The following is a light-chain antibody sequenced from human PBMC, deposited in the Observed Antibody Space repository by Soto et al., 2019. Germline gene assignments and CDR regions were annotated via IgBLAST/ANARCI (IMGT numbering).Light chain of an antibody. V-gene: IGKV3-20*01. CDR2: GAS. CDR3: QHRAT. J-gene: IGKJ3*01. CDR1: QSVSSSY. Sequence: EIVLTQSPGTLSLSPGERATLSCRASQSVSSSYLAWYQQKPGQAPRLLIYGASSRATSIPDRFSGSGSGTDFTLTISRLEPEDFAVYYCQHRATFGPGTKVDIK.